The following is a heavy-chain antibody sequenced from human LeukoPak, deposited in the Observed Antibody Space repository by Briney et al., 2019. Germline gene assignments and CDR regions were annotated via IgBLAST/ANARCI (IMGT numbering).Heavy chain of an antibody. CDR3: TTLAFGVHY. CDR2: MESNPAGGRT. Sequence: GGSLRLSCAASGFTFVNAWMTWVRQAPGKGLEWVGRMESNPAGGRTDYAAPVKGRFTISRDDSRSTLYLQLNNLRAEDTAVYYCTTLAFGVHYWGRGTLITVSS. V-gene: IGHV3-15*04. D-gene: IGHD2-8*01. CDR1: GFTFVNAW. J-gene: IGHJ4*02.